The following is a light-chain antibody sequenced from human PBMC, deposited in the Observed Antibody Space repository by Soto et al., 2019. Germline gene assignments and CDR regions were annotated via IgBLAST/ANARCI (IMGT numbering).Light chain of an antibody. CDR1: QGIRND. V-gene: IGKV1-17*01. CDR2: AAS. J-gene: IGKJ1*01. CDR3: LQHNIYPLM. Sequence: DIQMTQSPSSLSASVGDRVTITCRASQGIRNDLGWYQQKPGKAPKRLIYAASSLQSGVPERFSGSAPATESTLTISSMKPEDFAPYYCLQHNIYPLMFGQGTKLDMK.